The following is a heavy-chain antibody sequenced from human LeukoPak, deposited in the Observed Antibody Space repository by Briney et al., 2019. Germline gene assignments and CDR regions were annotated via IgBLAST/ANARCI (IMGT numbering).Heavy chain of an antibody. V-gene: IGHV4-39*07. Sequence: SETLSLTCTFSGGAISSSSYYWGWIRQPPGKGLEWIGSIHYSGGSYYNSSLKSRVTISVDTSKNQFSLQLSSVTAADTAVYYCAKDRHDILTGYPAGVDVWGQGTTVTVSS. J-gene: IGHJ6*02. CDR3: AKDRHDILTGYPAGVDV. D-gene: IGHD3-9*01. CDR2: IHYSGGS. CDR1: GGAISSSSYY.